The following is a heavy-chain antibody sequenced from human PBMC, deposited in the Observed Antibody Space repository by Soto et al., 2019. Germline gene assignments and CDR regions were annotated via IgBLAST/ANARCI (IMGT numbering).Heavy chain of an antibody. CDR2: INHSGST. CDR3: TRGEQERHHLV. CDR1: GGSFTDYF. J-gene: IGHJ4*02. Sequence: SETLSLTCAVYGGSFTDYFWTWIRQPPGKGLEWIGEINHSGSTNYNPSLKGRATISLDTSKNQFSLDLRSVTAADTAVYYCTRGEQERHHLVWGQGTVVTVSS. D-gene: IGHD6-25*01. V-gene: IGHV4-34*01.